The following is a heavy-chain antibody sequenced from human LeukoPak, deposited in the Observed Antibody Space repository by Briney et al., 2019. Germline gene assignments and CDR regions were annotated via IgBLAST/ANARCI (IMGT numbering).Heavy chain of an antibody. CDR1: GYSISSGYY. J-gene: IGHJ4*02. CDR3: ARRRGRSYDILTGNSNYFDY. V-gene: IGHV4-38-2*01. Sequence: SETLSLTCAVSGYSISSGYYWGWIRQPRGKGLEWMGSIYHSGSTYYNPSLKSRVTISVDTSKNQFSLKLSSVTAADTAVYYCARRRGRSYDILTGNSNYFDYWGQGTLVTVSS. CDR2: IYHSGST. D-gene: IGHD3-9*01.